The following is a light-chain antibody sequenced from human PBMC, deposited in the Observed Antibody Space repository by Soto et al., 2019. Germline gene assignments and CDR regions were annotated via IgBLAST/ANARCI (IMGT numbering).Light chain of an antibody. J-gene: IGKJ2*02. Sequence: DIQMTQSPSSLSASVGDRVTITCQASPDINNYLIWYQHKQGKGPKLLMYDASTLGTGVSSRFSRSGSWTHFTFTISSLQPEDIATYYCQQFDSGPCTFGQGTKLELK. CDR1: PDINNY. CDR2: DAS. CDR3: QQFDSGPCT. V-gene: IGKV1-33*01.